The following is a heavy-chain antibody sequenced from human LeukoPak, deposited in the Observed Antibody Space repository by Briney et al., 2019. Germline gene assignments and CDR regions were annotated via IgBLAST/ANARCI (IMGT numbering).Heavy chain of an antibody. J-gene: IGHJ2*01. V-gene: IGHV4-61*01. D-gene: IGHD2-21*02. CDR2: IFYTGST. CDR1: GGSVSSGNYY. Sequence: PSETLSLTCTVSGGSVSSGNYYWTWIRQPPGKGLEWIGYIFYTGSTNYNLSLKSRVTISVDTTKNQFSLKLSSVTAADTAVYYCARIVVTAVYWYFDLWGRGTLVTVSS. CDR3: ARIVVTAVYWYFDL.